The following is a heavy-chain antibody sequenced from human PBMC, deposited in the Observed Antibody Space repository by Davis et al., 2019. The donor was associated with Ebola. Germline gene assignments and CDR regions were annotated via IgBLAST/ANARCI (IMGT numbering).Heavy chain of an antibody. V-gene: IGHV3-23*01. CDR3: MSYDD. Sequence: GESLKISCAASGFTFSSYAVTWVRQAPGKGLEWISMLHSGQNTYYTDSVKDRFTISRDDSKNTVFLQMNGLRAEDTALYYCMSYDDWGLGTLVTVSS. J-gene: IGHJ4*02. CDR1: GFTFSSYA. CDR2: LHSGQNT.